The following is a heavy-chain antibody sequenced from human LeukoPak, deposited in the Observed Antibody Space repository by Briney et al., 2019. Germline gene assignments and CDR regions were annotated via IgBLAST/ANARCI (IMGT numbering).Heavy chain of an antibody. Sequence: SETLSLTCTVSGGSISSYYWSWIRQPPGKGLEWIGYIYYSGSTNYNPSLKSRVTISVDTSKNQFSLKLSSVTAADTAVYYCATDSSGYHDAFDIWGQGTMVTVSS. D-gene: IGHD3-22*01. CDR2: IYYSGST. J-gene: IGHJ3*02. CDR3: ATDSSGYHDAFDI. V-gene: IGHV4-59*01. CDR1: GGSISSYY.